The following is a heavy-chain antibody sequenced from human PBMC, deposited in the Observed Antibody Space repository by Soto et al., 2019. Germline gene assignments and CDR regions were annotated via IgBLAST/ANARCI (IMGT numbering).Heavy chain of an antibody. D-gene: IGHD4-17*01. V-gene: IGHV4-59*01. Sequence: QVQLQESGPGLVKTSETLSLTCTVSGGSISSYYWSWIRQPPGKGLEWIGYIYYSGSTNYNPSLKSRVTISVDTSKNQFSLKLSSVTAADTAVYYCARGGDYGGNAKKRYFDLWGRGTLVTVSS. CDR2: IYYSGST. CDR3: ARGGDYGGNAKKRYFDL. CDR1: GGSISSYY. J-gene: IGHJ2*01.